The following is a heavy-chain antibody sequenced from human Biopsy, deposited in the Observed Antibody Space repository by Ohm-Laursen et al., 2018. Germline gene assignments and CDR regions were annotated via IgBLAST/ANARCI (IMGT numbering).Heavy chain of an antibody. V-gene: IGHV4-59*08. CDR1: GGSFSGYY. J-gene: IGHJ4*02. D-gene: IGHD6-25*01. Sequence: SQTLSPTCTVSGGSFSGYYWSWIRQPPGKGLEWIGYISGSSNTNYNPSLKSRVTLSTDTSETHFSLRLSSVTAADTAVYYCARQGGYLGYEYWGQGALVTVSS. CDR2: ISGSSNT. CDR3: ARQGGYLGYEY.